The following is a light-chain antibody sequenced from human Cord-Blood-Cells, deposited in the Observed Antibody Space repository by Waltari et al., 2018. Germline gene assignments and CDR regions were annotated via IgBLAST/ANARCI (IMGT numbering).Light chain of an antibody. J-gene: IGLJ3*02. CDR3: QSYDNSNQV. CDR2: KDN. CDR1: SGSIVSNY. V-gene: IGLV6-57*01. Sequence: NFMLTQPHSVSESPGKTVTISCTRSSGSIVSNYVHWYQQGPGSSPTTVIYKDNQRPSGVPDRLSGSIDSASNSASHTSSGLKTEDEADYYCQSYDNSNQVFGGGTKLTVL.